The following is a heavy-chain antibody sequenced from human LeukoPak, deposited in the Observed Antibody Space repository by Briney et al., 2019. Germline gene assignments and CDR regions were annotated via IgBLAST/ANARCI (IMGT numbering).Heavy chain of an antibody. CDR1: GFSFSTSE. J-gene: IGHJ4*02. V-gene: IGHV3-48*03. Sequence: PGGSLRLSCAASGFSFSTSEMNWVRQAPGKRLEWVAHIGPRGDVTYYADSVKGRFTISRDNANNLLYMRMNSLRAEDTGLYYCVRYLYYGGQGTLVTVSS. CDR3: VRYLYY. CDR2: IGPRGDVT.